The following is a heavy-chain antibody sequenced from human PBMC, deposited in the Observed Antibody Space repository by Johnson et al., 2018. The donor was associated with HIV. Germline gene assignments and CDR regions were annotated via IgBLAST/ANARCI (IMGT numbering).Heavy chain of an antibody. CDR3: AKKQAAAGTGGGAFDI. CDR1: GFSFSTYG. J-gene: IGHJ3*02. V-gene: IGHV3-30*02. D-gene: IGHD6-13*01. Sequence: MQLVESGGGVVQPGGSLRLSCAASGFSFSTYGMHWVRQAPGKGLKWVSFIRYDGSNKYYADSVKGRFTISRDNSKNTLYLQMNSLRTEDTAVYYCAKKQAAAGTGGGAFDIWGQGTMVTVSS. CDR2: IRYDGSNK.